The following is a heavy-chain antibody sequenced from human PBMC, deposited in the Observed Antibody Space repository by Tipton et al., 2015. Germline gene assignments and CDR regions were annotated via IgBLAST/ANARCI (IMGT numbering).Heavy chain of an antibody. V-gene: IGHV4-38-2*01. D-gene: IGHD3-9*01. CDR3: ACHDYDLLTRDYQTVDY. J-gene: IGHJ4*02. Sequence: TLSLTCAVSAYSISTDYYWVWIRQPPGKGLEWIGTISHRGNTFYNPSLKSRVTISADTSKNQFSLRLSSVTAADTAVYYCACHDYDLLTRDYQTVDYWGQGPRVTVSS. CDR1: AYSISTDYY. CDR2: ISHRGNT.